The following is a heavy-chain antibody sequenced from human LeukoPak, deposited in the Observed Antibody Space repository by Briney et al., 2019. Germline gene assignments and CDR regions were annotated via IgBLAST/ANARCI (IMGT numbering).Heavy chain of an antibody. V-gene: IGHV5-51*01. CDR1: GYSFTSYW. D-gene: IGHD7-27*01. Sequence: GESLKISCKGSGYSFTSYWIGWVRPMPGKGLEWMGIIYPGDSDTRYSPSFQGQVTISADKSISTAYLQWSSLKASDTAMYYCARHGGSNWGSDGNWFDPWGQGTLVTVSS. CDR2: IYPGDSDT. J-gene: IGHJ5*02. CDR3: ARHGGSNWGSDGNWFDP.